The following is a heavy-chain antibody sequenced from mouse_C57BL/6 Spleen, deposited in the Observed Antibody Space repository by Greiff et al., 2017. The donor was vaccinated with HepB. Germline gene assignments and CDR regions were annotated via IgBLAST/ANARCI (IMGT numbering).Heavy chain of an antibody. J-gene: IGHJ3*01. CDR3: ARGRVYYGSSDGGFAY. V-gene: IGHV5-6*01. Sequence: EVMLVESGGDLVKPGGSLKLSCAASGFTFSSYGMSWVRQTPDKRLEWVATISSGGSYTYYPDSVKGRFTISRDNAKNTLYLQMSSLKSEDTAMYYCARGRVYYGSSDGGFAYWGQGTLVTVSA. CDR1: GFTFSSYG. D-gene: IGHD1-1*01. CDR2: ISSGGSYT.